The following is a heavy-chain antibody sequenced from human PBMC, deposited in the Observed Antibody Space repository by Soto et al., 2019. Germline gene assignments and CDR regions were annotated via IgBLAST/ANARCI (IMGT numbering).Heavy chain of an antibody. CDR2: ISGSGGST. Sequence: GGSLRLSCAASGFTFSSYAMHWVRQAPGKGLEWVAAISGSGGSTYYADSVKGRFTISRDNSKNTLYLQMNSLRAEDTAVYYCANGPKIVVVTPGYFDYWGQGTLVTVSS. D-gene: IGHD3-22*01. CDR1: GFTFSSYA. V-gene: IGHV3-23*01. CDR3: ANGPKIVVVTPGYFDY. J-gene: IGHJ4*02.